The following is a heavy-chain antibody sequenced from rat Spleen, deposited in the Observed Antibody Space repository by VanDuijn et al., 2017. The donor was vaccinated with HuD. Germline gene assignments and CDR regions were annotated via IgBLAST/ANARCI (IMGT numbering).Heavy chain of an antibody. CDR2: ISYDGRST. D-gene: IGHD1-4*01. CDR3: VREDSGINY. Sequence: EVQLVESGGGLVQPGRSLKLSCAASGFTFSNYDMAWVRQAPTKGLEWIASISYDGRSTYYRDSVKGRFTSSRHNAKSTLYLQMDSLRSEDTATYYCVREDSGINYWGQGVMVTVSS. J-gene: IGHJ2*01. V-gene: IGHV5-29*01. CDR1: GFTFSNYD.